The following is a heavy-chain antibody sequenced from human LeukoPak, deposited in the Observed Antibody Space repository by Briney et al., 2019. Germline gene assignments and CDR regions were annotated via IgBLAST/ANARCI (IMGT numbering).Heavy chain of an antibody. V-gene: IGHV4-34*01. D-gene: IGHD4-23*01. Sequence: SETLSLTCAVYGGSFSGYYWSWIRQPPGKGLEWIGEINHSGSTNYNPSLKSRVTISVDKSKNQFSLKLSSVTAADTAVYYCARDYGGNPNTNWFDPWGQGTLVTVSS. CDR2: INHSGST. J-gene: IGHJ5*02. CDR3: ARDYGGNPNTNWFDP. CDR1: GGSFSGYY.